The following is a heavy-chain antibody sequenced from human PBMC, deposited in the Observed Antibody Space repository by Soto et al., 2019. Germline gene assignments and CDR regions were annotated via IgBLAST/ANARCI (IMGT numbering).Heavy chain of an antibody. CDR1: GFTFTSSA. Sequence: SVKVSCKASGFTFTSSAVQWVRQARGQGLEWMGGIIPIFGTANYAQKFQGRVTITADESTSTAYMELSSLRSEDTAVYYCARAYGSGSYGAFDIWGQGTMVTVSS. D-gene: IGHD3-10*01. CDR2: IIPIFGTA. J-gene: IGHJ3*02. V-gene: IGHV1-69*13. CDR3: ARAYGSGSYGAFDI.